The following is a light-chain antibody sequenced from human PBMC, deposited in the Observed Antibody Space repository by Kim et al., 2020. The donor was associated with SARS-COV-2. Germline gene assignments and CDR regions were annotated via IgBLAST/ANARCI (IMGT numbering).Light chain of an antibody. J-gene: IGLJ3*02. CDR1: NIGSKS. CDR2: YDN. CDR3: QVWDSSSDHRV. Sequence: APGKTAKITCGGNNIGSKSVHWYQQKPGQAPVLVIYYDNHRPSGIPERFSGSNSGNTATLTISRVEAGDEADYYCQVWDSSSDHRVFGGGTQLTVL. V-gene: IGLV3-21*04.